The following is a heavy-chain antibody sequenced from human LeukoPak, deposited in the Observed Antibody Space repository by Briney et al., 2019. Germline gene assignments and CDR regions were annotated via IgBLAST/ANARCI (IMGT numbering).Heavy chain of an antibody. CDR1: GGSFSGYY. V-gene: IGHV4-34*01. J-gene: IGHJ5*02. D-gene: IGHD3-9*01. CDR3: ARSLRYFDWLRVWFDP. CDR2: INHSGST. Sequence: SETLSITCAVYGGSFSGYYWSWIRQPPGKGLEWIGEINHSGSTNYNPPLKSRVTISVDTSKNQFSLKLSSVTAADTAVYYCARSLRYFDWLRVWFDPWGQGTLVTVSS.